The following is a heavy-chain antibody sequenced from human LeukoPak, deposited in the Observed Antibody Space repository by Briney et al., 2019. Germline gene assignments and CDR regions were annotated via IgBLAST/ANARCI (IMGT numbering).Heavy chain of an antibody. V-gene: IGHV3-64*01. CDR2: ISSNGGST. CDR1: GFTFSSYA. Sequence: GGSLRLSCAASGFTFSSYAMHWVRQAPGKGLEYVSAISSNGGSTYYANSVKGRFTISRDNSKNTLYLQMGSLRAEDTAVYYCAALGLDIVVVPAIHPYWGQGTLVTVSS. D-gene: IGHD2-2*03. CDR3: AALGLDIVVVPAIHPY. J-gene: IGHJ4*02.